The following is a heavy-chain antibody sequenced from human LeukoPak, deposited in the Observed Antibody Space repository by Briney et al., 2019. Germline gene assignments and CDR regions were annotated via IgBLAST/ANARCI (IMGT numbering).Heavy chain of an antibody. D-gene: IGHD3-22*01. CDR1: GYTFTSYG. CDR3: ARDPGYYDSSGYYYQNAFDI. J-gene: IGHJ3*02. CDR2: ISAYNGNT. V-gene: IGHV1-18*01. Sequence: GASVTVSCTASGYTFTSYGISWVRQAPGQGLEWMGWISAYNGNTNYAQKLQGRVTMTTDTSTSTAYMELRSLRSDDTAVYYCARDPGYYDSSGYYYQNAFDIWGQGTMVTVSS.